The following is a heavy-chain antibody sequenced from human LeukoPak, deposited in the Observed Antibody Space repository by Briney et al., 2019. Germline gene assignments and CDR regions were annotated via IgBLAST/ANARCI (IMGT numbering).Heavy chain of an antibody. CDR1: GFTFDDYT. V-gene: IGHV3-43*01. Sequence: PGGSLRLSCAASGFTFDDYTMHWVRQAPGKGLEWVSLISWDGGSTYYADSVKGRFTISRDNSKNSLYLQMNSLRTEDTALYYCAKGLDSSGYYSYYYYYGMDVWGQGTTVTVSS. J-gene: IGHJ6*02. CDR3: AKGLDSSGYYSYYYYYGMDV. D-gene: IGHD3-22*01. CDR2: ISWDGGST.